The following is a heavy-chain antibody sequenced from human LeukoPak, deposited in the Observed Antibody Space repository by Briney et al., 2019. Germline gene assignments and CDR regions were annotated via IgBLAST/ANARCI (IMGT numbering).Heavy chain of an antibody. Sequence: SETLSLTCAVSGYSISSYYWSWIRQSPGKGLEWIGYIYYSGSTNYNPSLKSRVTISVDTSKNQFSLKLTSVTAADTAVYYCARGGWYQDYWGQGALVTVSS. CDR2: IYYSGST. D-gene: IGHD2-15*01. J-gene: IGHJ4*02. CDR3: ARGGWYQDY. CDR1: GYSISSYY. V-gene: IGHV4-59*01.